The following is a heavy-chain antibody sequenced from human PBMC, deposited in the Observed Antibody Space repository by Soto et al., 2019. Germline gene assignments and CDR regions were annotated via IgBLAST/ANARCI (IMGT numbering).Heavy chain of an antibody. J-gene: IGHJ4*02. V-gene: IGHV3-7*05. Sequence: EVQLVESGGGLVQPGGSLRLSCEASGFSFSSYWMSWVRQDAGKRLEWVANINQDGSQRWYVDSVKGRFTISRDNARDSLYLQMNSLRDEDTAVYYCAKAPRGSGRDYYFDSWGQGIRITVSS. D-gene: IGHD3-10*01. CDR3: AKAPRGSGRDYYFDS. CDR1: GFSFSSYW. CDR2: INQDGSQR.